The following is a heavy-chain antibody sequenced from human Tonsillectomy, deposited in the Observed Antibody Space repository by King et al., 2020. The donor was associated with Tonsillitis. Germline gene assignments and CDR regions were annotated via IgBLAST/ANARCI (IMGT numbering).Heavy chain of an antibody. CDR3: AKRAPDYGTDY. CDR2: VYTCGST. CDR1: GGSISSGSYY. V-gene: IGHV4-61*02. Sequence: QLQESGPGLVKPSQTLSLTCIVSGGSISSGSYYWSWIRQPAGKGLEWIGRVYTCGSTNYNPSLKSRVTLSIATSNNQFSLKLSSVSAADTAVYYCAKRAPDYGTDYWGQGTLVTVSS. D-gene: IGHD3-16*01. J-gene: IGHJ4*02.